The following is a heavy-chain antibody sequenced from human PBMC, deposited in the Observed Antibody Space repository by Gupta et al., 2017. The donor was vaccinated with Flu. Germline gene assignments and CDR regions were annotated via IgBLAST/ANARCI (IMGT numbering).Heavy chain of an antibody. Sequence: QVQLVQSGAEVKKPGASVKVSCKASGYTFTGYYMHWVRQAPGQGLEWMGWINPNSGGTNYAQKFQGRVTMTRDTSISTAYMELSRLRSDDTAVYYCAKGFIATRTSPKRHFDYWGQGTLVTVSS. CDR1: GYTFTGYY. J-gene: IGHJ4*02. V-gene: IGHV1-2*02. D-gene: IGHD6-13*01. CDR3: AKGFIATRTSPKRHFDY. CDR2: INPNSGGT.